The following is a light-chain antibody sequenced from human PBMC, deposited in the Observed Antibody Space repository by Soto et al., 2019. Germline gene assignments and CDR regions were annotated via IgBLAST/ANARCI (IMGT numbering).Light chain of an antibody. Sequence: DIQMTQSPSTLSASVGDRVTITCRASQTINSWLVWYQQKPGKAPKLLIYKASTLGSGVPSRFSGSGSATEFTLTIRSLQSDDFATYYCKQYKNYSRTFGQGTKVEIK. CDR1: QTINSW. CDR2: KAS. CDR3: KQYKNYSRT. V-gene: IGKV1-5*03. J-gene: IGKJ1*01.